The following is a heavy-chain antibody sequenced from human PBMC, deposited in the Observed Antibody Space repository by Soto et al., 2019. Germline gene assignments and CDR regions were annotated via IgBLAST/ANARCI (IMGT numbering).Heavy chain of an antibody. CDR3: ARAGTQLVWGYYFDY. Sequence: QVQLQESGPGLVKPSETLSLTCTVSGGSISSYYWSWIRQHAGKGLEWIGRIDTSGSTNYNPSLKSRVTMSVDTSKNQFSLKLSSVTAADTAVYYCARAGTQLVWGYYFDYWGQGTLVTVSS. CDR2: IDTSGST. V-gene: IGHV4-4*07. D-gene: IGHD6-13*01. CDR1: GGSISSYY. J-gene: IGHJ4*02.